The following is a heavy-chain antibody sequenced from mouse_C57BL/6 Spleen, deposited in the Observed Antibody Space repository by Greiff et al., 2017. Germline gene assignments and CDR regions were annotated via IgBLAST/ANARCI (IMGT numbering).Heavy chain of an antibody. CDR2: IWSGGST. V-gene: IGHV2-2*01. CDR3: ARRMTTVVAPYAMDY. D-gene: IGHD1-1*01. J-gene: IGHJ4*01. CDR1: GFSLTSYG. Sequence: QVQLKESGPGLVQPSQSLSITCTVSGFSLTSYGVHWVRQSPGKGLEWLGVIWSGGSTDYNAAFISRLSISKDNSKSQVFFKMNSLQADDTAIYYGARRMTTVVAPYAMDYWGQGTSVTVSS.